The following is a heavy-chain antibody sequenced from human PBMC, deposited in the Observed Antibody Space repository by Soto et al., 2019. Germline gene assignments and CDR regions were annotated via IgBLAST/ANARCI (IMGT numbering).Heavy chain of an antibody. CDR1: GFSLSTSGVG. CDR2: IYWDDDK. D-gene: IGHD2-21*02. CDR3: ARISNHSEYALLFDY. Sequence: QITLKESGPTLVKPTQTLTLTCTFSGFSLSTSGVGVGWIRQPPGKALEWLALIYWDDDKRYSPSLNSRLTIAKDTSKYRVALTLTSMEPVDTATYSCARISNHSEYALLFDYWGQGTLFIVSS. J-gene: IGHJ4*02. V-gene: IGHV2-5*02.